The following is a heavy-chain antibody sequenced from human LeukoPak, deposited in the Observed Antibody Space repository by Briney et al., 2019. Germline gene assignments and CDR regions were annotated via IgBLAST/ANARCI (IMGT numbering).Heavy chain of an antibody. CDR1: GGTFSSYA. J-gene: IGHJ4*02. Sequence: ASVKVSCKASGGTFSSYAISWVRQAPGQGLEWMGWINPNRGGTSYAQNFQGRVTMTRDTPISTAYMELSRLRSDDTAVYYCARRQIDCSTTSCYVDYWGRGTLVTVSS. D-gene: IGHD2-2*01. CDR2: INPNRGGT. CDR3: ARRQIDCSTTSCYVDY. V-gene: IGHV1-2*02.